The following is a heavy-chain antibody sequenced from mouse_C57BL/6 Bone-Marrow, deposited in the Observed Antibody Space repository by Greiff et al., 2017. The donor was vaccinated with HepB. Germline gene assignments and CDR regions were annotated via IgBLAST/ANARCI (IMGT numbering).Heavy chain of an antibody. CDR3: TTEGYYYGGYFDV. Sequence: VQLQQSGAELVRPGASVKLSCTASGFNIKDDYMHWVKQRPEQGLEWIGWIDPENGDTEYASKFQGKATITADTSSNTAYLQLSSLTSEDTAVYYCTTEGYYYGGYFDVWGTGTTVTVSS. CDR2: IDPENGDT. CDR1: GFNIKDDY. J-gene: IGHJ1*03. D-gene: IGHD1-1*01. V-gene: IGHV14-4*01.